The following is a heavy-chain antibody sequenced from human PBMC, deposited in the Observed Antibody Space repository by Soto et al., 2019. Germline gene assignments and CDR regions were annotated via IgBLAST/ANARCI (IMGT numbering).Heavy chain of an antibody. CDR3: ARDRVAGIWGDALDI. J-gene: IGHJ3*02. CDR2: INPYNANT. Sequence: QVQLVQSGGEMKKPGASVKVSCKTSGYTFPNHGINWVRQAPGQGLEWMGGINPYNANTNYAQKLQGRVTMTTDTSTSTAYMDLRRLTSDNTAVYYCARDRVAGIWGDALDIWGQGTMVTVSS. V-gene: IGHV1-18*04. CDR1: GYTFPNHG. D-gene: IGHD3-16*01.